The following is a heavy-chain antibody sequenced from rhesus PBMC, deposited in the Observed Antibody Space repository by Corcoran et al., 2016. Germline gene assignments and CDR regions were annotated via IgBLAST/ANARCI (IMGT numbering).Heavy chain of an antibody. J-gene: IGHJ4*01. CDR2: IRSVGST. CDR3: ARGGGSSYLRLGY. Sequence: QVQLQQWGEGLVKPSETLSLTCAVYGGSISSNYWSWIRQPPGKGLEWIGRIRSVGSTNSNPSLTGRVTISIDTSKNQFSLKLSSVAAADTAVYYCARGGGSSYLRLGYWGQGVLVTVSS. V-gene: IGHV4-160*01. D-gene: IGHD4-29*01. CDR1: GGSISSNY.